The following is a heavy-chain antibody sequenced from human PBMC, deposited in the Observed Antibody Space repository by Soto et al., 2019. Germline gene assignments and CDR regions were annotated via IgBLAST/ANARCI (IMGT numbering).Heavy chain of an antibody. V-gene: IGHV1-18*01. CDR2: ISAYNGNT. D-gene: IGHD3-16*02. CDR3: ARDVPSHYDYVWGSYRPIDY. CDR1: GYTFTSYG. J-gene: IGHJ4*02. Sequence: QVQLVQSGAEVKKPGASVKVACKASGYTFTSYGLSWVRQDPGQGLEWMGWISAYNGNTNYAQKLQGRVTMTTDTSTSTAYMELRSLRSDDTAVYYCARDVPSHYDYVWGSYRPIDYWGQGTLVTVSS.